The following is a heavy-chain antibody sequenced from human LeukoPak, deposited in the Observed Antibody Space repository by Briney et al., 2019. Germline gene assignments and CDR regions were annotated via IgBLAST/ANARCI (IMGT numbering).Heavy chain of an antibody. CDR3: ARDTPRPVLRGFEY. V-gene: IGHV1-2*02. CDR1: GYTFTGYY. CDR2: INPNSGGT. Sequence: ASVKVSCKASGYTFTGYYMHWVRQAPGQGLEWMGWINPNSGGTNYAQKFQGRVTMTRDTSISTAYMELSRLRSDDTAVYYCARDTPRPVLRGFEYWGQGTLVTVSS. J-gene: IGHJ4*02.